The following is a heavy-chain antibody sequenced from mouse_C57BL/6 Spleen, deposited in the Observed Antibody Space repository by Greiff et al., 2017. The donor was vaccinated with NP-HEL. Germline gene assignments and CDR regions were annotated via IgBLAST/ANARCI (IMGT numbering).Heavy chain of an antibody. J-gene: IGHJ2*01. Sequence: EVQLQQSGPVLVKPGASVKMSCKASGYTFTDYYMNWVKQSHGKSLEWIGVINPYNGGTSYNQKFKGKATLTVDKSSSTAYMELNSLTSEDSAVYYCASSSYERDYWGQGTTLTVSS. D-gene: IGHD1-1*01. V-gene: IGHV1-19*01. CDR3: ASSSYERDY. CDR1: GYTFTDYY. CDR2: INPYNGGT.